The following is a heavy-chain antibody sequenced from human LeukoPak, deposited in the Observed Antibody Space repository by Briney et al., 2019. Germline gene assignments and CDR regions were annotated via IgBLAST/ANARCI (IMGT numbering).Heavy chain of an antibody. V-gene: IGHV4-38-2*01. D-gene: IGHD3-10*01. CDR2: IHHSGST. J-gene: IGHJ3*02. Sequence: SETLSLTCAVSGYSISSGYYWGWIRQPPGKGLEWIGSIHHSGSTYYNPSLKSRVTISVDTSKNQFSLKLSSVTAADTAVYYCARPAGYFGSDAFDIWGQGTMVTVSS. CDR3: ARPAGYFGSDAFDI. CDR1: GYSISSGYY.